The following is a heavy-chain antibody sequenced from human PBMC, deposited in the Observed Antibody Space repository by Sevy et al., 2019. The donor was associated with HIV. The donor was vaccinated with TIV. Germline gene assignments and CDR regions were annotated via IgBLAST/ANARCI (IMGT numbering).Heavy chain of an antibody. CDR1: GFTFSSYW. V-gene: IGHV3-74*01. J-gene: IGHJ3*02. Sequence: GGSLRLSCAASGFTFSSYWMQWVRQAPGKGLVWVSRINSDGSSTSYADSVKGRWTNARDNAKNTLYLQMNSLRAEDTAVYYCARFRHYYDSSGYYHDAFDIWGQGTMLTVSS. CDR3: ARFRHYYDSSGYYHDAFDI. D-gene: IGHD3-22*01. CDR2: INSDGSST.